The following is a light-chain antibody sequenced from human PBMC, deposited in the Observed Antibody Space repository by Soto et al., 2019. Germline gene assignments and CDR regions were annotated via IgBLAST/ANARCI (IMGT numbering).Light chain of an antibody. V-gene: IGLV2-14*01. CDR3: SSYTGFSTDIL. J-gene: IGLJ2*01. CDR2: QVT. CDR1: SSNVGSYNF. Sequence: QSVLTQPASVSGSPGQSITISCTGTSSNVGSYNFVSWYQHHAGTAPKLIIYQVTNRPSGVSDRFSASKSGDTASLTISGLQAEDDAIYYCSSYTGFSTDILFGGGTKVTVL.